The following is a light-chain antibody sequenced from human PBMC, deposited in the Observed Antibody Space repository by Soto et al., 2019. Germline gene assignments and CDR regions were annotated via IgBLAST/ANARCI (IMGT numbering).Light chain of an antibody. CDR3: QQYNSAHPT. Sequence: DIQMTQSQSSLSASVGDRVTITCRASHGISNYLAWYQQKPGKVPKLLIYAASTLQSGVPSRFSCSGSGTDFTVNISILQPEDGATDYCQQYNSAHPTFDRGTKVDIK. CDR2: AAS. CDR1: HGISNY. J-gene: IGKJ3*01. V-gene: IGKV1-27*01.